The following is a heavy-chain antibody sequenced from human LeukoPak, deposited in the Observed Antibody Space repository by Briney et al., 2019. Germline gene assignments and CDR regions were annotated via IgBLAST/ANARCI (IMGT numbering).Heavy chain of an antibody. D-gene: IGHD1-26*01. CDR3: ARDSGSGNNDY. J-gene: IGHJ4*02. V-gene: IGHV3-33*01. Sequence: GGSLRLSCAASGFTFSSYGMHWVRQAPGKGLEWVAAIWYDGSNKYYADSVKGRFTISRDNSKNTLYLQMNSLRAEDTAVYYCARDSGSGNNDYWGQGTLVTVSS. CDR2: IWYDGSNK. CDR1: GFTFSSYG.